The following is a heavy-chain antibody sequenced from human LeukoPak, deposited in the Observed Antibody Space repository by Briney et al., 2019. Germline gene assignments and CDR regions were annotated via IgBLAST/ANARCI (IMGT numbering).Heavy chain of an antibody. D-gene: IGHD3-3*01. J-gene: IGHJ4*02. CDR1: GFTFSSYE. CDR2: ISSSGSTI. V-gene: IGHV3-48*03. Sequence: GGSLRLSCAASGFTFSSYEMNWVRQAPGKGLEWVSYISSSGSTIYYADSVKGRFTISRDNAKNSLYLQMNSLRAEDTAVYYCARDHWSCPYYFEYLGQGTLVTVSS. CDR3: ARDHWSCPYYFEY.